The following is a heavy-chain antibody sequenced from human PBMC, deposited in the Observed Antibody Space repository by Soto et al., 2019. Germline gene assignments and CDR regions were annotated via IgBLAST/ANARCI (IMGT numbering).Heavy chain of an antibody. CDR2: INPNSGGT. V-gene: IGHV1-2*04. J-gene: IGHJ6*02. Sequence: ASVKVSCKASGYTFTGYYMHWVRQAPGQGLEWMGWINPNSGGTNYAQKFQGWVTMTRDTSISTAYMELSRLRSDDTAVYYCASVTAMCTSYYYYGMDVWGQGTTDTVS. CDR1: GYTFTGYY. CDR3: ASVTAMCTSYYYYGMDV. D-gene: IGHD5-18*01.